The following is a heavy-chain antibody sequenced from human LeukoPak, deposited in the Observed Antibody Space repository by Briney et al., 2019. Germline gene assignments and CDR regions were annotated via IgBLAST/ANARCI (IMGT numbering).Heavy chain of an antibody. CDR3: ARGDTMPLSYFGY. CDR2: IYYSGST. D-gene: IGHD2-2*01. V-gene: IGHV4-59*01. CDR1: GGSISSYY. Sequence: SETLSLTCTVSGGSISSYYWSWIRQPPGKGLEWIGYIYYSGSTNYNPSLKSRVTISVDTSKNQFSLKLSSVTAADTAVYYCARGDTMPLSYFGYWGQGTLVTASS. J-gene: IGHJ4*02.